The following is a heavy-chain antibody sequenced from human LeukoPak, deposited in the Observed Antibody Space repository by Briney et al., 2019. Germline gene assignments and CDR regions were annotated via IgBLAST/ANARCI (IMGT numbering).Heavy chain of an antibody. CDR1: GGSISSYY. D-gene: IGHD6-6*01. Sequence: PSETLSLTCTVSGGSISSYYWSWIRQPPGKGLEWIGYIYYSGSTNYNPSLKSRVTISVDTSKNQFSLKLSSVTAADTAVYHCARVGIAARPFDYWGQGTLVTVSS. V-gene: IGHV4-59*01. J-gene: IGHJ4*02. CDR2: IYYSGST. CDR3: ARVGIAARPFDY.